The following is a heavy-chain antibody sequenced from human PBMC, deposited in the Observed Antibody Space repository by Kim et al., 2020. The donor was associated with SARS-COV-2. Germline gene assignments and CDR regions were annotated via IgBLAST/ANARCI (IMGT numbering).Heavy chain of an antibody. CDR3: ARHLIRGYGDRFDY. CDR2: IYYSGST. V-gene: IGHV4-39*01. CDR1: GGSISSSSYD. D-gene: IGHD4-17*01. Sequence: SETLSLTCAVSGGSISSSSYDWGWIRQPPGQGLEWNVSIYYSGSTYYNPSLKSRVTISVDTSKNQFYLKPSSVTAADTALYYCARHLIRGYGDRFDYCG. J-gene: IGHJ4*01.